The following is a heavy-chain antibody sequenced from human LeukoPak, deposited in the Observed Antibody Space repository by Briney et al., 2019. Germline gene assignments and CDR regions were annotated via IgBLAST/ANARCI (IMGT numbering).Heavy chain of an antibody. Sequence: GGSLRLSCAASGFTFSDYYMSWIRQAPGKGLEWVSYINYSGGTIYHADSVKGRFTISRDNAKNSLYLQMNSLRAEDTAVYYCAKGGIAVAGTHSLDYWGQGTLVTVSS. CDR2: INYSGGTI. CDR3: AKGGIAVAGTHSLDY. V-gene: IGHV3-11*01. D-gene: IGHD6-19*01. J-gene: IGHJ4*02. CDR1: GFTFSDYY.